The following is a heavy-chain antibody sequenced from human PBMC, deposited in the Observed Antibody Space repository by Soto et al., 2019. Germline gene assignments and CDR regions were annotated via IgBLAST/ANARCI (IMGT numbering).Heavy chain of an antibody. Sequence: ASVKVSCKASGYTFTSYDINWVRQATGQGLERMGRMNPNSGNTGYAQKFQGRVTMTRNTSISTAYMELSSLRSEDTAVYYCARRGSSPGGYYYYYMDVWGKGTTVTVSS. CDR3: ARRGSSPGGYYYYYMDV. CDR2: MNPNSGNT. J-gene: IGHJ6*03. CDR1: GYTFTSYD. V-gene: IGHV1-8*01. D-gene: IGHD6-6*01.